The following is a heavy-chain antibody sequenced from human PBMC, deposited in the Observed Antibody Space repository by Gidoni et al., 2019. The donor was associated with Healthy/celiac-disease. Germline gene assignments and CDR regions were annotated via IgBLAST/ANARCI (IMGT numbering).Heavy chain of an antibody. CDR2: ISGSGGST. J-gene: IGHJ6*02. CDR1: GFTFSSYA. Sequence: EVQLLESGGGLVQPGGSLRLSCAASGFTFSSYAMSWVRQAPGKGLEWVSAISGSGGSTYYADSVKGRFTISRDNSKNTLYLQMNSLRAEDTAVYYCAKEGPHCSGGSCYIYYYYGMDVWGQGTTVTVSS. V-gene: IGHV3-23*01. CDR3: AKEGPHCSGGSCYIYYYYGMDV. D-gene: IGHD2-15*01.